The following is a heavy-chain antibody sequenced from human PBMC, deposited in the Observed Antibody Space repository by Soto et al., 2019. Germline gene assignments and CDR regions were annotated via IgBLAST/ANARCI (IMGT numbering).Heavy chain of an antibody. CDR1: GGTFSNYV. CDR3: ARDMTRTVVPYFDF. CDR2: IIPISGAA. J-gene: IGHJ4*02. V-gene: IGHV1-69*06. Sequence: QVQLVQSGAEVKKPGSSVKVSCKASGGTFSNYVVNWVRQAPGQGLEWMGRIIPISGAANYAQKFQGRVTITADKSTITSYMELSSLRSEDTAVYYCARDMTRTVVPYFDFWGQRTLVTVSS. D-gene: IGHD1-7*01.